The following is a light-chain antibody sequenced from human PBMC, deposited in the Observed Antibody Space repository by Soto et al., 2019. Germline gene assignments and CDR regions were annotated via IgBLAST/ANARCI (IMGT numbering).Light chain of an antibody. CDR2: HAS. CDR3: QCYGTLRT. V-gene: IGKV3-20*01. Sequence: EIVLTQSPGTLSLSAGERATLSCRASQSVSNFLAWYRQKPGQAPRLLICHASSRATGIPDRFSGSGSGTDFSLTSSRLAPDYVAVYYCQCYGTLRTFGQGTKVEIK. J-gene: IGKJ1*01. CDR1: QSVSNF.